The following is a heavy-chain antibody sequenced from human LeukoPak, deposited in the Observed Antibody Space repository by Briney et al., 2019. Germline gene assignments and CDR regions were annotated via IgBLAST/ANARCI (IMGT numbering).Heavy chain of an antibody. V-gene: IGHV4-34*01. CDR3: ARHINNDCWRCWNNYYMDV. CDR2: IDHSGST. CDR1: GGSFSGYY. J-gene: IGHJ6*03. Sequence: SETLSLTCAVYGGSFSGYYWSWLRQPPGKGLEWIGEIDHSGSTNYNPSLESRVTISEDTSKNQYSLKLGSVTAADTAVYYCARHINNDCWRCWNNYYMDVWGKGTTVTVSS. D-gene: IGHD3-3*01.